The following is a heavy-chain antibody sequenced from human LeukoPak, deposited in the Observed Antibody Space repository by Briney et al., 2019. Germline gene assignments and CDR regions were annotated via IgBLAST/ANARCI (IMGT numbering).Heavy chain of an antibody. CDR1: GFTFSSYA. CDR2: ISGSGGST. CDR3: ARGYCSGGSCYSDP. Sequence: PGGSLRLSCAASGFTFSSYAMSWVRQAPGKGLEWVSAISGSGGSTYYADSVKGRFTISRDNSKNTLYLQMNSLRAEDTAVYYCARGYCSGGSCYSDPWGQGTLVTVSS. D-gene: IGHD2-15*01. V-gene: IGHV3-23*01. J-gene: IGHJ5*02.